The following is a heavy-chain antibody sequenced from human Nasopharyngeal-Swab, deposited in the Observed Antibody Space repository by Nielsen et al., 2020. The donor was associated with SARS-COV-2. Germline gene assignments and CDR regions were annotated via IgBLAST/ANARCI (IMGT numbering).Heavy chain of an antibody. J-gene: IGHJ4*02. CDR3: ASQLGHPDS. Sequence: LSLTCAASGFTFSRHWMHWVRQAPGKGLVWVSRISEDGSITTYADSVKGRFTISRDNAKNTLFLQMHSLRADDTAIYYCASQLGHPDSWGQGTLVTVSS. CDR1: GFTFSRHW. D-gene: IGHD2-2*01. CDR2: ISEDGSIT. V-gene: IGHV3-74*01.